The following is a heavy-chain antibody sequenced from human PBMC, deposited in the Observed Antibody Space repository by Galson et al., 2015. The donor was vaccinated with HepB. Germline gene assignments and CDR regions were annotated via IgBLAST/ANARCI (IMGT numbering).Heavy chain of an antibody. D-gene: IGHD6-19*01. CDR3: ARETAENSSGWYRRRNYYAGMDV. J-gene: IGHJ6*02. CDR2: TYYRSKWFN. Sequence: CAISGDSVSSNSAAWNWIRQSPSRGLEWLGRTYYRSKWFNDYAVSVKSRITINPDTSENQFSLELTSVTPEDTGVYYCARETAENSSGWYRRRNYYAGMDVWGQGTTVTVSS. V-gene: IGHV6-1*01. CDR1: GDSVSSNSAA.